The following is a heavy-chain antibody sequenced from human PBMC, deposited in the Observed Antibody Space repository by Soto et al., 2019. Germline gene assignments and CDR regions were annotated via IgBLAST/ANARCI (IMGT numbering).Heavy chain of an antibody. V-gene: IGHV3-48*02. Sequence: EVQLVESGGGLVQPGGSLRLSCAASGFTFSSYSMNWVRQAPGKGLEWVSYISSSSSTIYYADSVKGRFTISRDNAKNSLNLQMNSLRDEDTAVYYCARENCSGGSCYYYYYYYGMDVWGQGTTVTVSS. CDR1: GFTFSSYS. CDR2: ISSSSSTI. D-gene: IGHD2-15*01. CDR3: ARENCSGGSCYYYYYYYGMDV. J-gene: IGHJ6*02.